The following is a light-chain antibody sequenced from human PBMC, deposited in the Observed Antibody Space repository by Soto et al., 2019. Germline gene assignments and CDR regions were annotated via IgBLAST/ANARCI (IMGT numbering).Light chain of an antibody. J-gene: IGKJ5*01. V-gene: IGKV1-39*01. CDR3: QKSYSTPTIT. Sequence: DIQITPSPSTPSGSVGDRVTITCRASQTISSWLAWYQQKPRKAHKLMIYAASSLQSGVPERFSGSGSGTDFTLTISSLQPEDFATYYCQKSYSTPTITFGQGPR. CDR1: QTISSW. CDR2: AAS.